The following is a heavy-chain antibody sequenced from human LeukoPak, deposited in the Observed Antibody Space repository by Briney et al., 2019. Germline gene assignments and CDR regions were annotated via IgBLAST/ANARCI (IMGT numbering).Heavy chain of an antibody. CDR1: GGSFSGYY. CDR3: ARGDERRGYSSYDGRWSYFDY. CDR2: INHSGST. Sequence: SETLSLTCAVYGGSFSGYYWSWIRQPPGKGLEWIGEINHSGSTNYNPSLKSRVTISVDTSKNQFSLKLSSVTAADTAVYYCARGDERRGYSSYDGRWSYFDYWGQGTLVTVSS. V-gene: IGHV4-34*01. J-gene: IGHJ4*02. D-gene: IGHD5-12*01.